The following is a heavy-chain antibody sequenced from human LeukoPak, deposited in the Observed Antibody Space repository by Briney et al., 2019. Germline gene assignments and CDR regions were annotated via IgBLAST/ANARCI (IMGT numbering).Heavy chain of an antibody. CDR3: ASLERSISHYGLDV. CDR2: LHNSGTT. J-gene: IGHJ6*02. CDR1: GGSISIHH. D-gene: IGHD6-13*01. V-gene: IGHV4-59*08. Sequence: SETLSLTCTVSGGSISIHHWTWIRQPPGKGLEWIVFLHNSGTTKYNPSLNTRVTMSVDTSKNQLSLKLASVTAAGTAVYYCASLERSISHYGLDVWGQGTKVTVSS.